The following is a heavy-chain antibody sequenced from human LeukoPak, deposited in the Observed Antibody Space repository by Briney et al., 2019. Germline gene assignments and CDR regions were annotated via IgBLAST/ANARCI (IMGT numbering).Heavy chain of an antibody. CDR3: ARDLMATTSGYFDY. CDR2: IYHSGST. D-gene: IGHD5-24*01. CDR1: GYSISSGYY. J-gene: IGHJ4*02. Sequence: PSETLSLTCTVSGYSISSGYYWGWIRQPPGKGLEWIGSIYHSGSTYYNPSLKSRVTISVDTSKNQFSLKLSSVTAADTAVYYCARDLMATTSGYFDYWGQGTLVTVSS. V-gene: IGHV4-38-2*02.